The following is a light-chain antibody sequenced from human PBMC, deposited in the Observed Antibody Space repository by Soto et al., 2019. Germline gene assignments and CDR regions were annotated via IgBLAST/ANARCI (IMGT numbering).Light chain of an antibody. CDR2: TTN. CDR1: SSNIGTSS. Sequence: QSVLTQPHSASGTPGQRVTISCSGSSSNIGTSSVHWFQQLPGTAPTLLISTTNQRPSGVPERFSGSKSGTSASLAISGLQSEDEADYYCAAWDDGLNGHVFGTGTKLTVL. CDR3: AAWDDGLNGHV. V-gene: IGLV1-44*01. J-gene: IGLJ1*01.